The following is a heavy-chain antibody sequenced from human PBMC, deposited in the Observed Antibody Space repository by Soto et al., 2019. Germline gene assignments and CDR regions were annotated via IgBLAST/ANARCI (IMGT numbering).Heavy chain of an antibody. CDR2: ISAYNGES. J-gene: IGHJ3*02. Sequence: QVQLVQSGAEVKKPGASVTVSCKTSGYTCSNHDLSWVRQAPGQGLEWMGLISAYNGESKHTPKIQGRVTMTTDTSPTTADMERRSVSSDDTAVYYCARGVETSGYSVGDAFAIWGHGTMVIVSS. CDR1: GYTCSNHD. D-gene: IGHD3-22*01. V-gene: IGHV1-18*01. CDR3: ARGVETSGYSVGDAFAI.